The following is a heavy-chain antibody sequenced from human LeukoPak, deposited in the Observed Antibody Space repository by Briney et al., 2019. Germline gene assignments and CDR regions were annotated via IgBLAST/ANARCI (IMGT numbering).Heavy chain of an antibody. CDR2: ITGSGGST. Sequence: GGSLRLSCAASGFTFSSYAMSWVRQAPGKGLEWVSAITGSGGSTFYADSVKGRFTISRDNSKNTLYLQMNSLRAEDTAVYYCASPPTVTTEVDYWGQGTLVTVSS. CDR3: ASPPTVTTEVDY. CDR1: GFTFSSYA. D-gene: IGHD4-11*01. J-gene: IGHJ4*02. V-gene: IGHV3-23*01.